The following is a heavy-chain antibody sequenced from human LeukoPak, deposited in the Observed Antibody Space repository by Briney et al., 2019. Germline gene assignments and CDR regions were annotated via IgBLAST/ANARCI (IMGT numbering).Heavy chain of an antibody. D-gene: IGHD6-19*01. J-gene: IGHJ4*02. CDR2: IRSKAYGGTT. Sequence: GGSLRLSCTASGFTFGDYAMSWVRQAPGKGLEWVGFIRSKAYGGTTEYAASVKGRFTISRDDSKSIAYLQMNSLKTEDTAVYYCTSSRLVQWRYYFDYWGQGTLVTVSS. CDR1: GFTFGDYA. CDR3: TSSRLVQWRYYFDY. V-gene: IGHV3-49*04.